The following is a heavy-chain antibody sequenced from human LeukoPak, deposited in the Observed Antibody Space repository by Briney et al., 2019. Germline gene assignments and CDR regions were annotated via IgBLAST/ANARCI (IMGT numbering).Heavy chain of an antibody. J-gene: IGHJ4*02. CDR3: AKDGRWLQSPNHFGY. D-gene: IGHD5-24*01. CDR2: MWYDGSNK. Sequence: TGGSLRLSCAASGFTFSSYGMHWVRQAPGKGLEWVAVMWYDGSNKYYADSVKGRFTISRDNSKNTLYLQMNSLRAEDTAVYYCAKDGRWLQSPNHFGYWGQGTLVTVSS. CDR1: GFTFSSYG. V-gene: IGHV3-33*06.